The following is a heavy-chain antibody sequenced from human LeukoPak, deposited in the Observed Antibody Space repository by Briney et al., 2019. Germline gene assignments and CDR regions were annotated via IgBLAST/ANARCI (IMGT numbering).Heavy chain of an antibody. CDR3: ARRNDFWSGHDAFDI. CDR1: GYSISSGYY. Sequence: SETLSLTCTVSGYSISSGYYWGWIRQPPGKGLEWIGSIYHSGSTYYNPSLKSRVTISVDTSKNQFSLKLSSVTAADTAVYYCARRNDFWSGHDAFDIWGQGTMVTVSS. V-gene: IGHV4-38-2*02. D-gene: IGHD3-3*01. J-gene: IGHJ3*02. CDR2: IYHSGST.